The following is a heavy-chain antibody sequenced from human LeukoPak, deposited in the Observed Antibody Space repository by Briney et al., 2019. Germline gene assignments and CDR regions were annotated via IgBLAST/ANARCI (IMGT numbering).Heavy chain of an antibody. CDR3: ARDLKMATIPGY. D-gene: IGHD5-24*01. V-gene: IGHV1-2*02. Sequence: ASVKVSCKASGYTFTGYYMHWVRQAPGQGLEWVGWINPNSGSTNYAQKFQGRITMTRDTSISTVYMELSKLRSDDTAVYYCARDLKMATIPGYWGQGTLVTVSS. J-gene: IGHJ4*02. CDR1: GYTFTGYY. CDR2: INPNSGST.